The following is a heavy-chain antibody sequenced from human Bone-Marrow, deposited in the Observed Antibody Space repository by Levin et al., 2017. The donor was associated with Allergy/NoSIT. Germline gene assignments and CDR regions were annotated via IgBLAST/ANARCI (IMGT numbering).Heavy chain of an antibody. Sequence: LTGGSLRLSCVASGFRFDDYALHWVRQVPGKGLEWVSGISWESRRKGYADSVRGRFTVSRENAKNALYLQMNSLRVEDTGFYFCVKDTGMSGGAFDFWGHGTMVTVSS. CDR3: VKDTGMSGGAFDF. CDR2: ISWESRRK. CDR1: GFRFDDYA. V-gene: IGHV3-9*01. J-gene: IGHJ3*01.